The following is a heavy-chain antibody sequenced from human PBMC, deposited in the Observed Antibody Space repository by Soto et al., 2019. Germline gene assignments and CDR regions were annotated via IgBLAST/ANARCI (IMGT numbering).Heavy chain of an antibody. CDR3: ARAYYDFWSGTGDWFDP. J-gene: IGHJ5*02. CDR2: IYHSGST. D-gene: IGHD3-3*01. CDR1: SGSISSSNW. Sequence: QVQLQESGPGLVKPSGTLSLTCAVSSGSISSSNWWSWVRQPPGKGVEWIGEIYHSGSTNYNPSLKSRVTISVDKSKNQFSLKLSSVTAADTAVYYCARAYYDFWSGTGDWFDPWGQGTLVTVSS. V-gene: IGHV4-4*02.